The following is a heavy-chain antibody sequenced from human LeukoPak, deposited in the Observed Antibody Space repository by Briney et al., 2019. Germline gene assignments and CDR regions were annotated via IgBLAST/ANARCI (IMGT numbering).Heavy chain of an antibody. J-gene: IGHJ5*02. V-gene: IGHV3-48*02. CDR2: IGGSGGHI. CDR1: GFSFSSYS. Sequence: GGSLRLSCAASGFSFSSYSMDWVRQTPGKGLEWLSYIGGSGGHILYADSVKGRFTISRDNAKNSLYLQMNSLRDEDTAVYYCVREGGPRTPYSGLGPWGQGTLVTVSS. D-gene: IGHD3-10*01. CDR3: VREGGPRTPYSGLGP.